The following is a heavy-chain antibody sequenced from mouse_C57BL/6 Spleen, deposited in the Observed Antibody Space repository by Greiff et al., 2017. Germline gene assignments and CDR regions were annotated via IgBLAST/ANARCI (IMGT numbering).Heavy chain of an antibody. V-gene: IGHV14-2*01. J-gene: IGHJ2*01. Sequence: EVHLVESGAELVKPGASVKLSCTASGFNIKDYYMHWVKQRTEQGLEWIGRIDPEDGETKYAPKFQGKATITADTSSNTAYLQLSSLTSEDTTVYYCAFYYGSSYDYFDYWGQGTTLTVSS. CDR2: IDPEDGET. CDR3: AFYYGSSYDYFDY. D-gene: IGHD1-1*01. CDR1: GFNIKDYY.